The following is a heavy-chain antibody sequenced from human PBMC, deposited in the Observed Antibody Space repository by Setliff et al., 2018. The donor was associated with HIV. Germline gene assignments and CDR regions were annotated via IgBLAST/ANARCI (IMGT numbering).Heavy chain of an antibody. V-gene: IGHV3-7*01. Sequence: GGSLRLSCAVSGFTGFTFRNHWMAWVRQAPGKGLEWVANINPDGSQKFYADSVKGRFTISRDNTKNSLSLQMKNMRVDDTAVYYCAREGGMGLDDHWGQGTRVTVSS. CDR3: AREGGMGLDDH. CDR2: INPDGSQK. J-gene: IGHJ4*02. CDR1: GFTFRNHW. D-gene: IGHD3-16*01.